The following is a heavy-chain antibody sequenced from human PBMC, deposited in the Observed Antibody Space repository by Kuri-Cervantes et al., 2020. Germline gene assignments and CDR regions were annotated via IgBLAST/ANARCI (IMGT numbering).Heavy chain of an antibody. CDR1: GGTFSSYA. J-gene: IGHJ3*02. D-gene: IGHD3-16*01. Sequence: SVKVSCKASGGTFSSYAISWVRQAPGQGLEWMGGIIPIFGTANYAQKFQGRVTITADKSTSTAYMELSSLRSEDTAVYYCACAGGGPRLNAFDIWGQGTMVTVSS. CDR2: IIPIFGTA. V-gene: IGHV1-69*06. CDR3: ACAGGGPRLNAFDI.